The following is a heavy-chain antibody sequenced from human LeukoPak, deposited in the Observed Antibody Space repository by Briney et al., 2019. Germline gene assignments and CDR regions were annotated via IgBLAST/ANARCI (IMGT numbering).Heavy chain of an antibody. V-gene: IGHV1-2*02. CDR3: AREDSWGHFDY. CDR2: TNPSSGGT. Sequence: VASAKVSCVASGDTFTGAYMCWGSDALGQGRWRRGWTNPSSGGTNYAQKFQDMLTITTDTYISNAYMELSRLRSDDTAVYYCAREDSWGHFDYWGQGTLVTVSS. CDR1: GDTFTGAY. D-gene: IGHD6-13*01. J-gene: IGHJ4*02.